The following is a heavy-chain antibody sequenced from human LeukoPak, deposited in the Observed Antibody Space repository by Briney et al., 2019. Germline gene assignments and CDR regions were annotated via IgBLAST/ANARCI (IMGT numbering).Heavy chain of an antibody. Sequence: PSETLSLTCTVSGGSISSYYWSWLRQPAGKGLEWIGRIYTSGTTHYNPSLKSRVTISVDTSKNQFSLKLSSVTAADTAVYYCARSWGRHYYDSSGYFQRNDAFDIWGQGTMVTVSS. CDR3: ARSWGRHYYDSSGYFQRNDAFDI. CDR2: IYTSGTT. J-gene: IGHJ3*02. D-gene: IGHD3-22*01. CDR1: GGSISSYY. V-gene: IGHV4-4*07.